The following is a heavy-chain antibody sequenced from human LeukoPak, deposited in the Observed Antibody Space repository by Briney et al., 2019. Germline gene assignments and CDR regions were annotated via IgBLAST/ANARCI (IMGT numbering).Heavy chain of an antibody. V-gene: IGHV4-38-2*02. CDR1: GYSIRSGYY. Sequence: PSETLSLTCNVSGYSIRSGYYWGWIRQPPGKGLEWIGSIYHSGSTYYNPSLKSRVTISVDTSKNQFSLKLNSVTAADTAVYYCARGMYYYYYYMDVWGKGTTVTVSS. J-gene: IGHJ6*03. CDR3: ARGMYYYYYYMDV. CDR2: IYHSGST.